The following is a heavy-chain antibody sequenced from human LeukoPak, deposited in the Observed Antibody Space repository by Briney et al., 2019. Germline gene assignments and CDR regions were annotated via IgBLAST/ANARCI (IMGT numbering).Heavy chain of an antibody. J-gene: IGHJ3*02. D-gene: IGHD2-15*01. V-gene: IGHV4-39*07. CDR2: IFYSGST. CDR3: AREGGHEWHLNDAFDI. Sequence: SETLSLTCTVSSGSISTSNYYWGWVRQPPGKALEWIGNIFYSGSTYYSPSLKSRVTISLDTSKNQSSLKLSSVTAADTAVYYCAREGGHEWHLNDAFDIWGQGTMVTVSS. CDR1: SGSISTSNYY.